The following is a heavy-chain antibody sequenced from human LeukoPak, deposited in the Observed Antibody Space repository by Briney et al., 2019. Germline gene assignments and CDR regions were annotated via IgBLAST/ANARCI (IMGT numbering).Heavy chain of an antibody. V-gene: IGHV3-33*01. J-gene: IGHJ4*02. CDR3: ARARGGYDFDY. CDR1: GFILNSYG. CDR2: IWFDGKNE. D-gene: IGHD5-12*01. Sequence: PGGSLRLSCAASGFILNSYGMHWVRQAPGKGLEWVADIWFDGKNEHFADSVKGRFAISRDNSKNTVYLQINSLRAEDTAVYYCARARGGYDFDYWGQGTLVTVSS.